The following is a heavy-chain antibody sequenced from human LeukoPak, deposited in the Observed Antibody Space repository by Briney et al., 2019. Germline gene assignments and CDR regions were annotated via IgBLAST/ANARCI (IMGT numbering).Heavy chain of an antibody. CDR2: IGGSGGST. Sequence: GGSLRLSCAASGFTFSSYAMSWVRQAPGKGLEWVSGIGGSGGSTYYADSVKGRFTISRDNSKNTLYLQTNSLRAEDTAVYYCAKPAYCSGGSCYSIGYFDYWGQGTLVTVSS. CDR1: GFTFSSYA. J-gene: IGHJ4*02. CDR3: AKPAYCSGGSCYSIGYFDY. V-gene: IGHV3-23*01. D-gene: IGHD2-15*01.